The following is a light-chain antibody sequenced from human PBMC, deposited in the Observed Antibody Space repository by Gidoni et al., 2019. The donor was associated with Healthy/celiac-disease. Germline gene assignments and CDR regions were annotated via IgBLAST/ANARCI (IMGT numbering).Light chain of an antibody. CDR3: QQSYSTLYT. J-gene: IGKJ2*01. Sequence: DIQMTPSPSSLSASVGDRVTITCRASQSISSYLNWYQQKPGKAPKLLIYAASSLQSWVPSRFSGSGSGTDFTLTISRLQPEDFANYYCQQSYSTLYTFGQGTKLEIK. V-gene: IGKV1-39*01. CDR1: QSISSY. CDR2: AAS.